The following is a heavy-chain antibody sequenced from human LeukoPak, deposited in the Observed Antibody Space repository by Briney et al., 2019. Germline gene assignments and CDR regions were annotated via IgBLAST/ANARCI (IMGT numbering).Heavy chain of an antibody. J-gene: IGHJ4*02. V-gene: IGHV4-61*02. D-gene: IGHD4-23*01. CDR2: IYTSGST. CDR3: ARSGYGGKSNFDY. CDR1: GGSISSGSYY. Sequence: SETLSLTCTVSGGSISSGSYYWSWIRQPAGKGLEWIGRIYTSGSTNYNPSLKSRVTMSVDTSKNQFSLKLSSVTAADTAVYYCARSGYGGKSNFDYWGQGTLVTVSS.